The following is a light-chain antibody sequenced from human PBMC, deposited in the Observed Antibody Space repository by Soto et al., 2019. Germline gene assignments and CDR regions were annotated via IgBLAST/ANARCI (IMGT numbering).Light chain of an antibody. V-gene: IGKV1-5*03. J-gene: IGKJ3*01. CDR2: RAS. CDR3: QQYETYSGT. CDR1: QIINTW. Sequence: DIQMTQSPSSLFASVGDRVTITCRASQIINTWLAWYQQRPEKAPKLLIYRASNLVNGVPSRFSGSGSGTEFTLTISSLQPDDFSIYYCQQYETYSGTFGPGPKVDL.